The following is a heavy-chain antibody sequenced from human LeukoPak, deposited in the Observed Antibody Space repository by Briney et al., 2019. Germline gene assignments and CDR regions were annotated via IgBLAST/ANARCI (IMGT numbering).Heavy chain of an antibody. CDR1: RFSFSTYA. CDR3: ANQAYCGGDCPTYYYYYGMDV. J-gene: IGHJ6*02. V-gene: IGHV3-23*01. D-gene: IGHD2-21*02. Sequence: GGSLRLSCAASRFSFSTYAMSWVRQAPGKGLVWVSAISNSGDSTYYADSVKGRFTISRDNSKNTLYLQMNSLRAEDTAVYYCANQAYCGGDCPTYYYYYGMDVWGQGTTVTVSS. CDR2: ISNSGDST.